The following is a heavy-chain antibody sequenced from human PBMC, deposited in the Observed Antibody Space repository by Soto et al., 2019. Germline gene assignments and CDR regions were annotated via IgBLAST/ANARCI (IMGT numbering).Heavy chain of an antibody. CDR3: ARSVAVPGAHIDY. Sequence: SETLSLTCSVSGGSISGSHWSWIRQSPGKGLEWLGYVYYTGSTNYSPSLRSRVSISVDTSKNEFSLRLSSVTAADTAVYFCARSVAVPGAHIDYWGQGTQVTVSS. J-gene: IGHJ4*02. D-gene: IGHD6-19*01. CDR2: VYYTGST. V-gene: IGHV4-59*01. CDR1: GGSISGSH.